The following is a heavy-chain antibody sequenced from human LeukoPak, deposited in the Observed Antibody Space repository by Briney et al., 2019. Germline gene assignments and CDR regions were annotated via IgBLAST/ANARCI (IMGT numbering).Heavy chain of an antibody. D-gene: IGHD3-22*01. J-gene: IGHJ5*02. CDR3: AQYYYDSSGYNWFDP. Sequence: PSQTLSLTCTVSGASISSGGYYWSWIRQHPGKGLEWIGYIYYSGSTYYNPSLKSRVTISVDTSKNQFSLKLSSVTAADTAVYYCAQYYYDSSGYNWFDPWGQGTLVTVSS. CDR1: GASISSGGYY. V-gene: IGHV4-31*03. CDR2: IYYSGST.